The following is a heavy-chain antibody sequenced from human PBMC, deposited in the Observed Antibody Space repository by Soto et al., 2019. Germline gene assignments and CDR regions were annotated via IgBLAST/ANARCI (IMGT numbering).Heavy chain of an antibody. CDR2: ISYDGSNK. CDR1: GFTFSSYA. J-gene: IGHJ6*02. D-gene: IGHD6-13*01. CDR3: ARDHPSYSSSWSNGMDV. V-gene: IGHV3-30-3*01. Sequence: GGSLRLSCAASGFTFSSYAMHWVRQAPGKGLEWVAVISYDGSNKYYADSVKGRFTISRDNSKNTLYLQMNSLRAEDTAVYYCARDHPSYSSSWSNGMDVWGQGTTVTVSS.